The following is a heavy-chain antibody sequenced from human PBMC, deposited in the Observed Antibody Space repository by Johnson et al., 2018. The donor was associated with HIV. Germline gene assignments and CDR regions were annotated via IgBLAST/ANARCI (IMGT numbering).Heavy chain of an antibody. J-gene: IGHJ3*02. V-gene: IGHV3-13*01. CDR2: IGTAGDT. CDR3: ARGMDGGGSKSAACDI. Sequence: VQLVESGGGLVQPGGSLRLSCAASGFTFSSYDMHWVRQAKGKGLEWVSAIGTAGDTYYPGSVKGRFTISRENAKNSLYLQMNRRRAGDTAVYYCARGMDGGGSKSAACDIWGQGTMVTVSS. D-gene: IGHD1-26*01. CDR1: GFTFSSYD.